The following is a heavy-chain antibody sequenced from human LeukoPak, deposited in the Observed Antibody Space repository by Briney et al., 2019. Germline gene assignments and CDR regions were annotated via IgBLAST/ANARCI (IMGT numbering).Heavy chain of an antibody. CDR1: GFTVSSNH. Sequence: GGSLRLSCAASGFTVSSNHMSWVRQAPGKGLEWVSVIYSGGSTYYADSVKGRFTISRDNSKNTLYLQMNSLRAEDTAVYYCAKVDSYGGNSPVGYDAFDIWGQGTMVTVSS. CDR2: IYSGGST. D-gene: IGHD4-23*01. CDR3: AKVDSYGGNSPVGYDAFDI. V-gene: IGHV3-53*05. J-gene: IGHJ3*02.